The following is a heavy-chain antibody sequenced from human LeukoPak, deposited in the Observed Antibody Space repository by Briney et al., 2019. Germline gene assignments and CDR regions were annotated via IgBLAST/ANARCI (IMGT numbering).Heavy chain of an antibody. V-gene: IGHV3-21*01. CDR1: GFTFNTYT. CDR3: VGGDSREL. Sequence: PGGSLRLSCTASGFTFNTYTMNWVRQAPGKGPEWISSIGRSSIDKYYADSVRGRFTISRGNAKNSLYVQMSSLRVEDTAVYYCVGGDSRELWGQGTLVTVSS. D-gene: IGHD3-22*01. J-gene: IGHJ4*02. CDR2: IGRSSIDK.